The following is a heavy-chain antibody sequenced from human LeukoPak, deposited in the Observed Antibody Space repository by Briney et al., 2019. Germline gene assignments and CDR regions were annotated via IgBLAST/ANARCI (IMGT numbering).Heavy chain of an antibody. Sequence: PGGSLRLSCAASGFTFSSYSINWVRQAPGKGLEWVSAISGSGGSTYYADSVKGRFTISRDNSKNTLYLQMNSLRAEDTAVYYCAKDQVGATPFDYWGQGTLVTVSS. J-gene: IGHJ4*02. CDR3: AKDQVGATPFDY. D-gene: IGHD1-26*01. V-gene: IGHV3-23*01. CDR1: GFTFSSYS. CDR2: ISGSGGST.